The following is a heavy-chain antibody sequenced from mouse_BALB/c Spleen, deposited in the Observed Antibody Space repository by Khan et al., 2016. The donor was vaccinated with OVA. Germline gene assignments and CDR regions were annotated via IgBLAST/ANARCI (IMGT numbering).Heavy chain of an antibody. D-gene: IGHD2-4*01. Sequence: VQLKESGPGLVQPSQCLSITCTVSGFSLNNYSVHWVRQSPGKGLEWLGVIWSAGSTDYNAAFISRLTISKDNSRSQVFFKMNSLQPNDTAIYYCARRGYDYGRGALFAYWGQGTLVTVSA. CDR3: ARRGYDYGRGALFAY. J-gene: IGHJ3*01. V-gene: IGHV2-2*02. CDR2: IWSAGST. CDR1: GFSLNNYS.